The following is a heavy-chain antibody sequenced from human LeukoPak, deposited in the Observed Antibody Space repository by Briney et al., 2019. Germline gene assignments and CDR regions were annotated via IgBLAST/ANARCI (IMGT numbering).Heavy chain of an antibody. D-gene: IGHD3-3*01. CDR3: ARRAIFGVVNHFDY. J-gene: IGHJ4*02. CDR1: GYTFTGYY. V-gene: IGHV1-2*02. CDR2: INPSSGGT. Sequence: ASVKVSCKASGYTFTGYYMHWVRQAPGQGLEWMGWINPSSGGTNYAQKFQGRVTMTRDTSISTAYMELSRLRSDDTAVYYCARRAIFGVVNHFDYWGQGTLVTVSS.